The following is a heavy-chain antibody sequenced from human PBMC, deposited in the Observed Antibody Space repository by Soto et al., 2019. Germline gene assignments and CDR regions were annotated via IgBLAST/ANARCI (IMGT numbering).Heavy chain of an antibody. CDR2: ISAYNGNT. CDR3: ARGGSSSGWYGHNWFDP. D-gene: IGHD6-19*01. J-gene: IGHJ5*02. CDR1: GYTFTSYG. V-gene: IGHV1-18*01. Sequence: ASVKVSCKASGYTFTSYGISWVRQAPGQGLEWMGWISAYNGNTNYAQKLKGRVTMTTDASTSTAYMELRSLRSDDTAVYYCARGGSSSGWYGHNWFDPWGQGTLVTVSS.